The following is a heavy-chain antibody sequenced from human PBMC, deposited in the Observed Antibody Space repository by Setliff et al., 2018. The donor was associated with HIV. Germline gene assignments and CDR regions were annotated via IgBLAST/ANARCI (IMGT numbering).Heavy chain of an antibody. D-gene: IGHD3-9*01. V-gene: IGHV4-31*03. CDR3: ARGDASGYFDWLLF. J-gene: IGHJ4*02. CDR1: GGSISSGGYY. Sequence: SETLSLTCTVSGGSISSGGYYWSWIRQHPVKGLEWIGYIYHSGSTYYNPSLKSRVTISVDTFKNQFSLKLSSVTAAETAVYYCARGDASGYFDWLLFWGQGRLVTVSS. CDR2: IYHSGST.